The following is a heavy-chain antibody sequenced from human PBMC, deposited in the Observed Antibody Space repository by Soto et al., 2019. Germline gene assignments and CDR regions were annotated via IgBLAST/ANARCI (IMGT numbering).Heavy chain of an antibody. Sequence: SETLSLTCTVSGGSISSYYWSWIRQPPGKGLEWIGYIYYSGSTKYNPSLKSRVTISVDTSKNQFSLKLSSVTAADTAVYYCAIDRHYFDSSFVYWCPGPLVTVSS. V-gene: IGHV4-59*01. D-gene: IGHD3-22*01. CDR3: AIDRHYFDSSFVY. J-gene: IGHJ4*02. CDR1: GGSISSYY. CDR2: IYYSGST.